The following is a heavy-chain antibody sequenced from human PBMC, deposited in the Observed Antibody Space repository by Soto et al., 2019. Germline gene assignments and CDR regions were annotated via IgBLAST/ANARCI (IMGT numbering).Heavy chain of an antibody. Sequence: SETLSLPCSVSGGPVNSGGFYWSWIRQRPGRGLDCLGYIHTARPAFYPPSLQSRILISLDTSKSQVCLHLESVTASYAPPYFCARASRPTGYAGGWNEHIWELDMWGQGVQENVSS. CDR2: IHTARPA. CDR3: ARASRPTGYAGGWNEHIWELDM. V-gene: IGHV4-30-4*01. J-gene: IGHJ4*02. CDR1: GGPVNSGGFY. D-gene: IGHD1-1*01.